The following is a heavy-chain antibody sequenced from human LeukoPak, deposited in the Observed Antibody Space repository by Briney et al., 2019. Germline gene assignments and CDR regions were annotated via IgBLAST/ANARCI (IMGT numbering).Heavy chain of an antibody. CDR2: VYYTANT. CDR1: GDSFSSSSYS. CDR3: ARHARRYDFLSTNGYYFDY. D-gene: IGHD3-3*01. Sequence: PSETLSLTCSVSGDSFSSSSYSWGWIRQSPGKGLEWIGSVYYTANTYYNPSLRSRVAFSVDTSKNQFSLRLFSVTVADMAVYYCARHARRYDFLSTNGYYFDYWGQGTLVIVSS. V-gene: IGHV4-39*01. J-gene: IGHJ4*02.